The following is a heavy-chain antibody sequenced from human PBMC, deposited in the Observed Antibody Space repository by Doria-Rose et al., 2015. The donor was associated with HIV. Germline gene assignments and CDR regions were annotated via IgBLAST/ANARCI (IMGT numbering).Heavy chain of an antibody. V-gene: IGHV2-26*01. D-gene: IGHD6-13*01. CDR1: GVSLSSPGMS. Sequence: QITLKESGPVLVKPTETLTLTCTVSGVSLSSPGMSVSWIHQPPGKALEWLANIFSDDERSYTTSLKSRLTISRGTSKSQVVLTMTDMDPVDTATYYCARIKSSRWYHKYYFDFWGQGTLVIVSA. J-gene: IGHJ4*02. CDR3: ARIKSSRWYHKYYFDF. CDR2: IFSDDER.